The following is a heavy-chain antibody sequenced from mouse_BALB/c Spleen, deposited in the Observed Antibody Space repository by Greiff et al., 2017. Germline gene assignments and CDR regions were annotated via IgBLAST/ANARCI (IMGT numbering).Heavy chain of an antibody. J-gene: IGHJ4*01. CDR3: ARWGTTVVAFYAMDY. D-gene: IGHD1-1*01. Sequence: QLQQSGPELVKPGASVRISCKASGYTFTSYYIHWVKQRPGQGLEWIGWIYPGNVNTKYNEKFKGKATLTADKSSSTAYMQLSSLTSEDSAVYFCARWGTTVVAFYAMDYWGQGTSVTVSS. CDR1: GYTFTSYY. CDR2: IYPGNVNT. V-gene: IGHV1S56*01.